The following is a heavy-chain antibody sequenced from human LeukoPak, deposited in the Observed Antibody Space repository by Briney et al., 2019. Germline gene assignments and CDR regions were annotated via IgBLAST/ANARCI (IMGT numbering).Heavy chain of an antibody. CDR3: ASALYYYYMDV. CDR1: GASISSGGHY. J-gene: IGHJ6*03. V-gene: IGHV4-31*03. CDR2: IYYSGNT. Sequence: SETLSLTCTVSGASISSGGHYWSWNRQHPGKGLEWIGYIYYSGNTYYNPSLKSRVTISLDTSKNHFSLKLSSVTAADTAVYYCASALYYYYMDVWGKGTTVTVSS.